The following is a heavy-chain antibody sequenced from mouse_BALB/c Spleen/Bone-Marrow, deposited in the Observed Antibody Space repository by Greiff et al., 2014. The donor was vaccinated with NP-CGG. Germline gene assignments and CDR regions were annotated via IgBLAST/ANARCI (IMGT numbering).Heavy chain of an antibody. J-gene: IGHJ4*01. CDR3: TRWRFITTATYAVDY. CDR1: GYTFTSYW. D-gene: IGHD1-2*01. Sequence: LQQSVSELVRPGASVKLSCKASGYTFTSYWVHWVKQRPGQGLEWIGNIYPGSGSTNYDEKFKSKATLTVDTSSSTAYMQLGSLTSEDSAVYYCTRWRFITTATYAVDYWGQGTSVTVSS. V-gene: IGHV1S22*01. CDR2: IYPGSGST.